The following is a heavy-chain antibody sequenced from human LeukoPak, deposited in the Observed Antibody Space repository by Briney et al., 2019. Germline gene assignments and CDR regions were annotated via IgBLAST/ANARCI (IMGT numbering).Heavy chain of an antibody. Sequence: ASVKVSCKVSGYTLTELSMHWVRQAPGKGLEWMGGFDPEDGETIYAQKFQGRVTMTEDTSTDTAYMELRSLRSDDTAVYYCAKENGGGGINWFDPWGQGTLVTVSS. CDR2: FDPEDGET. CDR3: AKENGGGGINWFDP. D-gene: IGHD3-16*01. CDR1: GYTLTELS. J-gene: IGHJ5*02. V-gene: IGHV1-24*01.